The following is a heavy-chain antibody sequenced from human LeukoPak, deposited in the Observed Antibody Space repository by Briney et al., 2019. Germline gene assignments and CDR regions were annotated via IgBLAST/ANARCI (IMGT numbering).Heavy chain of an antibody. CDR2: IYYSGST. CDR1: GGSISSYY. V-gene: IGHV4-59*01. CDR3: ASTPLCYDSSGYYPYYFDY. J-gene: IGHJ4*02. Sequence: SETLPLTCTVSGGSISSYYWSWIRQPPGKGLEWIGYIYYSGSTNYNPSLKSRVTISVDTSKNQFSLKLSSVTAADTAVYYCASTPLCYDSSGYYPYYFDYWGQGTLVTVSS. D-gene: IGHD3-22*01.